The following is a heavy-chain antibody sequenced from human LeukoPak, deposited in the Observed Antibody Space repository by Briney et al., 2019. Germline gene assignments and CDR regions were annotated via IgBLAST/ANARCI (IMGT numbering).Heavy chain of an antibody. V-gene: IGHV1-69*13. D-gene: IGHD2-2*01. Sequence: GASVKVSCKASGYTFTSYAISWVRQAPGQGLEWMGGIIPIFGTANYAQKFQGRVTITADESTSTAYMELSSLRSEDTAVYYCARAPEGCSSTSCPGDYWGQGTLVTVSS. CDR1: GYTFTSYA. CDR2: IIPIFGTA. CDR3: ARAPEGCSSTSCPGDY. J-gene: IGHJ4*02.